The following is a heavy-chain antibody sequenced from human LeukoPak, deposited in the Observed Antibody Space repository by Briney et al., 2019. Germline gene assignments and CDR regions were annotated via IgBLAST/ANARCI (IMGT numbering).Heavy chain of an antibody. Sequence: GGSLRLSCAASGFTFSSYAMSWVRQAPGKGLEWVSAISGSGGSTYYADSVKGRFTISRDNSKNTLYLQMNSLRAEDTAVYYCAREPPYCGGDCYSGGFDYWGQGTLVTVSS. V-gene: IGHV3-23*01. CDR3: AREPPYCGGDCYSGGFDY. J-gene: IGHJ4*02. CDR2: ISGSGGST. D-gene: IGHD2-21*02. CDR1: GFTFSSYA.